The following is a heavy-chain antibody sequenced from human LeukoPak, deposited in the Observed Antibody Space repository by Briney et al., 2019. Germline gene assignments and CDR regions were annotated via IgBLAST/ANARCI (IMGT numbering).Heavy chain of an antibody. CDR2: IDRDGSRI. Sequence: GGSLRLSCAVSGFTFSSYWMHWVRQAPGKGLVWVSRIDRDGSRINYADSVEGRFTISRDNGKNTLFLQMNSLRAEDAAVYYCVRGNDYGGPHYWGQGTLVTVSS. CDR1: GFTFSSYW. J-gene: IGHJ4*02. CDR3: VRGNDYGGPHY. V-gene: IGHV3-74*01. D-gene: IGHD4-23*01.